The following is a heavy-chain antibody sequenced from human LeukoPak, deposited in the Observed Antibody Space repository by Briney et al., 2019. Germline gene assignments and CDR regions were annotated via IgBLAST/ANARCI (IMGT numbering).Heavy chain of an antibody. Sequence: SETLSLTCTVSGGSISSSSYYWGWIRQPPGKGLEWIGSIYYSGSTYYNPSLESRVTISVDTSKNQCSLKLRSVTAADTAVYYCARISSSNWYNERGAIDVWGQGTMVTVSS. CDR2: IYYSGST. J-gene: IGHJ3*01. V-gene: IGHV4-39*07. CDR3: ARISSSNWYNERGAIDV. CDR1: GGSISSSSYY. D-gene: IGHD6-13*01.